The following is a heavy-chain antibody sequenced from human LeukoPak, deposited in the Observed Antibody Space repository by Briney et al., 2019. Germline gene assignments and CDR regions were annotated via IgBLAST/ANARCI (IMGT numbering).Heavy chain of an antibody. V-gene: IGHV5-51*01. CDR3: ARCLVKGSNTKHFDY. J-gene: IGHJ4*02. D-gene: IGHD6-13*01. CDR2: IYPGDSDT. Sequence: GESLKISCKGSGYSFTSYWIGWVRQLPGKGLEWMGIIYPGDSDTRYSPSFQGQVTISADKSISTAYLQWSSLKASDTAMYYCARCLVKGSNTKHFDYWGQGTLATVSS. CDR1: GYSFTSYW.